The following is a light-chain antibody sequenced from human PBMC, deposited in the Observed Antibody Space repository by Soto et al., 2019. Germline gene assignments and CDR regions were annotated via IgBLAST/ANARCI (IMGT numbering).Light chain of an antibody. Sequence: EIVMTQSPATLSVSPGERATLSCRASESVGSNLAWYQQKPGQAPRLLIFGAWNRATDIPARFSGSGSGTEFTLTISSLQSEDYTVYYCQQYNDWRTFGKGTKLEIK. CDR1: ESVGSN. CDR3: QQYNDWRT. J-gene: IGKJ2*01. V-gene: IGKV3-15*01. CDR2: GAW.